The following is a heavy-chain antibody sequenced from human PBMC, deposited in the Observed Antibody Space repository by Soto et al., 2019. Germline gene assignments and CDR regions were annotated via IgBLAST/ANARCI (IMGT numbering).Heavy chain of an antibody. V-gene: IGHV1-69*12. D-gene: IGHD2-15*01. Sequence: QVQLVQSGAEVKKPGSSVKVSCKASGGTFSSYAISWVRQAPGQGLEWMGGIIPIFGTANYAQKFQGRVTITADESTSTAYRELSSLRSEDTAVYYCARVGEYCSGGSCPLYYYGMDVWGQGTTVTVSS. CDR3: ARVGEYCSGGSCPLYYYGMDV. CDR1: GGTFSSYA. J-gene: IGHJ6*02. CDR2: IIPIFGTA.